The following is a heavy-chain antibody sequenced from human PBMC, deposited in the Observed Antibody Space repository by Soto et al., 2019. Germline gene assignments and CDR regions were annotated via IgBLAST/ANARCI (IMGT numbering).Heavy chain of an antibody. J-gene: IGHJ6*01. V-gene: IGHV3-23*01. CDR1: VFMFSMYA. D-gene: IGHD2-8*01. CDR3: AKARYCTNGVCYRYYYYGMDV. CDR2: ISGSTSST. Sequence: WGSLLVSCASSVFMFSMYAMSWVRQAPGKGLDCLSAISGSTSSTYCADSVKGRFTISRDNSKNTLYLQMNSLRAEDTALYYCAKARYCTNGVCYRYYYYGMDVWGQGTTVTVSS.